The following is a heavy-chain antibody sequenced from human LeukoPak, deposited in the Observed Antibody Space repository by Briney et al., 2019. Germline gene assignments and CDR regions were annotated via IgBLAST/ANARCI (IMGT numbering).Heavy chain of an antibody. CDR2: IYYSGST. CDR1: GDSISSSSYY. V-gene: IGHV4-39*01. J-gene: IGHJ4*02. D-gene: IGHD4-11*01. CDR3: ARTTTADY. Sequence: SETLSLTCTVSGDSISSSSYYWGWIRQPPGKGLEWIGSIYYSGSTYYNPSLKSRVTISVDTSKNQFSLKLSSVTAADTAVYYCARTTTADYWGQGTLVTVSS.